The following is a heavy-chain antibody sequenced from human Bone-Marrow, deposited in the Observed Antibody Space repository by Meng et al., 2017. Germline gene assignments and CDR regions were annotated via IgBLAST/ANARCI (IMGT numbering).Heavy chain of an antibody. J-gene: IGHJ4*02. V-gene: IGHV4-4*02. D-gene: IGHD5-18*01. CDR3: ARDLVRTAMVGVFDY. Sequence: LQLQESGTGLWKPWGARSLTCAGSGGSISRSNWWSWVRQPPGKGLEWIGEIYHSGSTNYNPSLKSRVTISVDKSKNQFSLKLSSVTAADTAVYYCARDLVRTAMVGVFDYWGQGTLVTVSS. CDR1: GGSISRSNW. CDR2: IYHSGST.